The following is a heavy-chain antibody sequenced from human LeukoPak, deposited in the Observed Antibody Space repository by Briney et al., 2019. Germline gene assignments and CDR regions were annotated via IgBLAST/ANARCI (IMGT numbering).Heavy chain of an antibody. CDR3: ARLTYYDFWSGHPYFDY. D-gene: IGHD3-3*01. V-gene: IGHV4-38-2*01. J-gene: IGHJ4*02. Sequence: PSETLSLACAVSGYSISSGYYWGWIRQPPGKGLEWIGSIYHSGSTYYNPSLKSRVTISVDTSKNQFSLKLSSVTAADTAVYYCARLTYYDFWSGHPYFDYWGQGTLVTVSS. CDR1: GYSISSGYY. CDR2: IYHSGST.